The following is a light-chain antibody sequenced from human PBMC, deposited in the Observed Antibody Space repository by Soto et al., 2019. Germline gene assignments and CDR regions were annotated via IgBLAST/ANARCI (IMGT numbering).Light chain of an antibody. CDR2: GAS. J-gene: IGKJ5*01. CDR3: QQYDNSPIT. CDR1: QSISSSF. V-gene: IGKV3-20*01. Sequence: EIVLTHSPCILSLSPLERASLSFGSIQSISSSFLACYQQKPGQSPRLLIYGASSRATGIPDRFSGTGSETDFTLTISRLEPEDFAVYYCQQYDNSPITFGQGTRLEIK.